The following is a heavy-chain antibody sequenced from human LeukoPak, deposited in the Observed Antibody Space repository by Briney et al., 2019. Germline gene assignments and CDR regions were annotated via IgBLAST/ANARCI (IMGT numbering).Heavy chain of an antibody. D-gene: IGHD3-3*01. V-gene: IGHV3-23*01. Sequence: GGSLRLSCAASGFTFGSYAMTWVRQAPGKGLEWVSGISSTGGSTYYTDSVKGRFAISRGNSKNTVYLQMNGLRADDTAVYYCAKDRRFLEWKDAFDVWGQGTMVTVSS. J-gene: IGHJ3*01. CDR1: GFTFGSYA. CDR2: ISSTGGST. CDR3: AKDRRFLEWKDAFDV.